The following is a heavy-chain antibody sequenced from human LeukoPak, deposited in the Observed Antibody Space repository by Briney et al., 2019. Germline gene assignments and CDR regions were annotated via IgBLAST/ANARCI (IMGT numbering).Heavy chain of an antibody. V-gene: IGHV3-7*01. CDR3: ARSNPNRNALDL. CDR2: IKKDGSEE. Sequence: GGSLRLSCAASGFTLNSYLMSWVRQAPGRGLEWVANIKKDGSEESYLDSVKGRFTVSRDNARNSLFLQMNSLRGEDTAVYYCARSNPNRNALDLWGQGTMVTISS. D-gene: IGHD1-14*01. J-gene: IGHJ3*01. CDR1: GFTLNSYL.